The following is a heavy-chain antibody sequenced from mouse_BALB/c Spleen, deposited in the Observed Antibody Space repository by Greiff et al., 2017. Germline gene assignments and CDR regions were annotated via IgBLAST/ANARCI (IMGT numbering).Heavy chain of an antibody. J-gene: IGHJ4*01. CDR2: ISYSGST. CDR1: GYSITSDYA. V-gene: IGHV3-2*02. CDR3: ATAGTGLDY. D-gene: IGHD4-1*01. Sequence: VQLKQSGPGLVKPSQSLSLTCTVTGYSITSDYAWNWIRQFPGNKLEWMGYISYSGSTSYNPSLKSRISITRDTSKNQFFLQLNSVTTEDTATYYCATAGTGLDYWGQGTSVTVSS.